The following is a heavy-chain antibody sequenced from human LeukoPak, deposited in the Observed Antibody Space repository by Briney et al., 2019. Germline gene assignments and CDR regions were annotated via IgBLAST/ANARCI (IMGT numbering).Heavy chain of an antibody. CDR1: GFTFSSYS. CDR2: ISSSSSYI. V-gene: IGHV3-21*01. D-gene: IGHD2-2*01. J-gene: IGHJ6*02. CDR3: AGELVPAAMREYYYYYGMDV. Sequence: GGSLRLSCAASGFTFSSYSMNWVRQAPGKGLEWVSSISSSSSYIYYADSVKGRFTISRDNAKNSLYLQMNSLRAEDTAVYYCAGELVPAAMREYYYYYGMDVWGQGTTVTVSS.